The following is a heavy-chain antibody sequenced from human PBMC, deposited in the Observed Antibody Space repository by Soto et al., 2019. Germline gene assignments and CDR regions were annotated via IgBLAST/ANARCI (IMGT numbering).Heavy chain of an antibody. CDR3: ARQGSGSEYPQFSYYGMDV. CDR2: INPNSGVA. D-gene: IGHD5-12*01. CDR1: GYTFTAYY. Sequence: VELVQSGAEVDKPGAAVSISCKSSGYTFTAYYIHWVRQAPGQGLEWMVWINPNSGVANYAQNFQGRVTMTRYTSISTVYMELTKMRSEDTTIYYCARQGSGSEYPQFSYYGMDVWGQGTTAAASS. J-gene: IGHJ6*02. V-gene: IGHV1-2*02.